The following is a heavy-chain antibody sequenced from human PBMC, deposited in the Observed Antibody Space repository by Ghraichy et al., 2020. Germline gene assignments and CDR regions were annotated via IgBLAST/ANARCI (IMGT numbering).Heavy chain of an antibody. CDR2: ISSDGGGT. CDR1: GFTFRSYA. Sequence: GGSLRLSCAASGFTFRSYAMYWVRQAPGKGLEYVSAISSDGGGTYYADSVKGRFTISRDNSRNTLYLQMGSLGPEDMAVYYCAREGSGDYYPPDYWGQGTLVTVSS. CDR3: AREGSGDYYPPDY. J-gene: IGHJ4*02. V-gene: IGHV3-64*02. D-gene: IGHD4-17*01.